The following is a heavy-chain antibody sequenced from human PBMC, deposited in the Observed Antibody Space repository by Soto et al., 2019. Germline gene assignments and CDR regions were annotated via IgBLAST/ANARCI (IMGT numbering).Heavy chain of an antibody. J-gene: IGHJ4*02. D-gene: IGHD2-2*01. CDR2: IYYSGST. CDR3: ARVPDY. CDR1: GGSISSTNW. V-gene: IGHV4-39*07. Sequence: SETLSLTCYVSGGSISSTNWWTWIRQPPGKGLEWIGSIYYSGSTYYNPSLKSRVTISVDTSKNQFSLKLSSVTAADTAVYYCARVPDYWGQGILVTVSS.